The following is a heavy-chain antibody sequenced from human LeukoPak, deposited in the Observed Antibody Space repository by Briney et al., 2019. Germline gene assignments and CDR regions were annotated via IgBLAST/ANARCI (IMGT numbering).Heavy chain of an antibody. J-gene: IGHJ6*03. CDR2: VSGGGGSR. CDR3: AKSGSYPGGYYYYMDV. CDR1: GFSFSDYA. D-gene: IGHD1-26*01. V-gene: IGHV3-23*01. Sequence: GGSLRLSCAASGFSFSDYAMIWVRQTPGKGLEWVSAVSGGGGSRFYADSVKGRFTISRDNSKNTQFLQMTSLRADDTAVYYCAKSGSYPGGYYYYMDVWGKGTTVTVSS.